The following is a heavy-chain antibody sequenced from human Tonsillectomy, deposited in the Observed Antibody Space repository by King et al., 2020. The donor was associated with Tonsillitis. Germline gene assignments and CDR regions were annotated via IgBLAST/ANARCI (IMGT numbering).Heavy chain of an antibody. CDR1: GYTLTELS. D-gene: IGHD6-19*01. V-gene: IGHV1-24*01. CDR2: FDPEGGET. CDR3: ATDGPRDEQWLRGAHY. J-gene: IGHJ4*02. Sequence: VQLVQSGAEVKKPGASVKVSCKVSGYTLTELSMHWVRQAPGKGLEWMGGFDPEGGETIYAQKFQGRVTMTEDTSTDTAYMELSSLRSEDTAVYYCATDGPRDEQWLRGAHYWGQGTLVTVSS.